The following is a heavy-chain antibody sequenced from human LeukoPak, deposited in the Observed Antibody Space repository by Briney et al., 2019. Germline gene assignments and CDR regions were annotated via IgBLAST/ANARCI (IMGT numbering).Heavy chain of an antibody. D-gene: IGHD6-19*01. CDR1: GGSISSSNW. V-gene: IGHV4-4*02. CDR2: IYHSGST. J-gene: IGHJ4*02. Sequence: PSGTLSLTCAVSGGSISSSNWWSWVRQPPGKGLEWIGEIYHSGSTNYNPSLKSRVTISVDKSKNQFSLKLSSVTAADTAVYYCARDSSGWYRPPRCYFDYWGQGTLVTVSS. CDR3: ARDSSGWYRPPRCYFDY.